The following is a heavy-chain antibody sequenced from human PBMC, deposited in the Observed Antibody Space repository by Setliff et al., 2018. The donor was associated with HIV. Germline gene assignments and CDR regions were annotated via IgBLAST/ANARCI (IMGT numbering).Heavy chain of an antibody. V-gene: IGHV1-18*01. Sequence: GASVKVSCKASGYTFTSYGLNWVRQAPGQGLEWMGWISAYNGNTNYAQKLQGRVTMTTDTSTSTAYMELRSLRSDDTAVYYCARRGDSYGLDPIYYYYYYMDVWGKGTTVTVSS. CDR2: ISAYNGNT. J-gene: IGHJ6*03. CDR3: ARRGDSYGLDPIYYYYYYMDV. CDR1: GYTFTSYG. D-gene: IGHD5-18*01.